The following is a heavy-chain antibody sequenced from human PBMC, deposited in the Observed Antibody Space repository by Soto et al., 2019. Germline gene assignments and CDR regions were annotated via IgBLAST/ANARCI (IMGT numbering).Heavy chain of an antibody. J-gene: IGHJ6*02. V-gene: IGHV3-23*01. CDR2: ISGSGGST. Sequence: EVQLLESGGGLVQPGGSLRLSCAASGFTFSSYAMSWVRQAPGKGLEWVSAISGSGGSTYYADSVKGRFTISRDNSKNTLCLQMNSRRAEHPDGEYGAKGKGIDVGGQGTTVTVSS. CDR1: GFTFSSYA. CDR3: AKGKGIDV.